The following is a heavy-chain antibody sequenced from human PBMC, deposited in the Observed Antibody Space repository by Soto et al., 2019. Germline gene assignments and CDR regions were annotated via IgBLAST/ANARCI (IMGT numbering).Heavy chain of an antibody. V-gene: IGHV3-72*01. CDR1: GFTFSDHY. CDR2: TRNKANSYTT. D-gene: IGHD6-13*01. J-gene: IGHJ5*02. CDR3: ARVQGAAGYPEVWFDP. Sequence: GGSLRLSCAASGFTFSDHYMDWVRQAPGKGLEWVGRTRNKANSYTTEYAASVKGRFTISRDDSKNSLYLQMNSLKTEDTAVYYCARVQGAAGYPEVWFDPWGQGTLVTVSS.